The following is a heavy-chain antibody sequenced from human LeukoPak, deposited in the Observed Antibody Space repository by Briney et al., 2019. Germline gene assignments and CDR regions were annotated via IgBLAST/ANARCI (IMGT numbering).Heavy chain of an antibody. J-gene: IGHJ4*02. CDR2: IRYDGSNK. V-gene: IGHV3-30*02. D-gene: IGHD6-19*01. Sequence: GGSLRLSCAASGFTFSSYGMHWVRQAPGKGLEWVAFIRYDGSNKYYADSVKGRFAISRDNSKNTLYLQMNSLRAEDTAVYYCARDLGEIAVAGSIDYWGQGTLVTVSS. CDR3: ARDLGEIAVAGSIDY. CDR1: GFTFSSYG.